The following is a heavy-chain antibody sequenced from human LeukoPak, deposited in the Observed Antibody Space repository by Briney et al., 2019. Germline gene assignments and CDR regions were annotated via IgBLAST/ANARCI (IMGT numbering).Heavy chain of an antibody. CDR1: GGSFSSGSYY. Sequence: SETLSLTCTVSGGSFSSGSYYWSWIRQPPGKGLEWIGYIYYSGSTNYNPSLKSPVTISVDTSKNQFSLKLSSVTAADTAVYYCARDLGGVVSYYYYGMDVWGQGTTVTVSS. V-gene: IGHV4-61*01. CDR2: IYYSGST. J-gene: IGHJ6*02. CDR3: ARDLGGVVSYYYYGMDV. D-gene: IGHD3-3*01.